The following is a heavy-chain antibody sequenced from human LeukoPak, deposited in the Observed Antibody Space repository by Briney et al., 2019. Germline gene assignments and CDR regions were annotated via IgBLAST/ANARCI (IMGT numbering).Heavy chain of an antibody. D-gene: IGHD3-3*01. CDR3: ARAPYHDFWSGYYKIYYYYYMDV. J-gene: IGHJ6*03. V-gene: IGHV1-8*03. CDR1: GGTFSSYA. CDR2: MNPNSGNT. Sequence: GASVKVSCKASGGTFSSYAINWVRQAPGQGLEWMGWMNPNSGNTGYAQKFQGRVTITRNTSISTAYMELSSLRSEDTAVYYCARAPYHDFWSGYYKIYYYYYMDVWGKGTTVTVS.